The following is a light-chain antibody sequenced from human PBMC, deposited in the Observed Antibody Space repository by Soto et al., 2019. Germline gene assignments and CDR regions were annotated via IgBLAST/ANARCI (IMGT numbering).Light chain of an antibody. CDR1: QSVRNY. CDR3: QQRDDWPPWT. V-gene: IGKV3-11*01. J-gene: IGKJ1*01. Sequence: EIVLTQSPATLSLSPGERATLSCRASQSVRNYLAWYQQKPGQAPRLLIYDASNRATGIPARFSGSGSGTDFTLIIISLEPEDFAVYYCQQRDDWPPWTFGQGTKVEIK. CDR2: DAS.